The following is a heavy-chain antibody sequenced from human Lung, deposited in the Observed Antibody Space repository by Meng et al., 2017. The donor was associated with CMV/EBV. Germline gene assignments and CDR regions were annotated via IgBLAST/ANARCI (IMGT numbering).Heavy chain of an antibody. CDR1: GFTFSSYA. CDR2: ISGSGGST. J-gene: IGHJ3*02. V-gene: IGHV3-23*01. Sequence: GEXXKISCAASGFTFSSYAMSWVRQAPGKGLEWVSAISGSGGSTYYADSVKGRFTISRDNSKNTLYLQMNSMRAEDTAVYYCAKGRWGCSSTSCYLDAFDIWXQGTMVTVSS. CDR3: AKGRWGCSSTSCYLDAFDI. D-gene: IGHD2-2*01.